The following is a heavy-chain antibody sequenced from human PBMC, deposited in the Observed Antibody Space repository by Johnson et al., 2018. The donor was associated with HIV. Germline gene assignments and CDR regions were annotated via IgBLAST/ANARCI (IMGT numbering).Heavy chain of an antibody. CDR1: GFTFISYA. J-gene: IGHJ3*02. CDR3: ARGREGGNYQGGAFDI. V-gene: IGHV3-30-3*01. Sequence: QVQLVESGGGVVQPGRSLRLSCAASGFTFISYAMHWVRQAPGTWLEWLALLSYYGSNTYYSYSVHVRFPISRDNSKNTLYLQMNSLRAEDTAVYYCARGREGGNYQGGAFDIWGQGTMVTVSS. D-gene: IGHD1-26*01. CDR2: LSYYGSNT.